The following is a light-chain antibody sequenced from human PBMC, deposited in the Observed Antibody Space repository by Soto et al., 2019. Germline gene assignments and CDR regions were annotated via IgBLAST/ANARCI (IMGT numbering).Light chain of an antibody. J-gene: IGLJ3*02. CDR1: SSDIGGYNY. CDR3: SSYTSTNTVL. V-gene: IGLV2-14*03. Sequence: QSALTQPASVSVSPGQSITISCTGTSSDIGGYNYVSWYQQHPGKAPKLIIYDVSNRPSGISNRFSGSKSGNTASLTISGLQAEDEADYYCSSYTSTNTVLFGGGTQLTVL. CDR2: DVS.